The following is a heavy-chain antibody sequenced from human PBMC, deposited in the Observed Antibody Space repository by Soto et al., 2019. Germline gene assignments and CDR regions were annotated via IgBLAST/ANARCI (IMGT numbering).Heavy chain of an antibody. CDR2: TNSDGSST. CDR1: GFTFSSYW. CDR3: ARYSSSWYLDY. J-gene: IGHJ4*02. Sequence: PGGSLRLSCAASGFTFSSYWMHWVRQAPGKGLVWVSRTNSDGSSTSYADSVKGRFTISRDNGKNTLFLQMNSLRAEDTAVYYCARYSSSWYLDYWGQGTLVTVSS. D-gene: IGHD6-13*01. V-gene: IGHV3-74*01.